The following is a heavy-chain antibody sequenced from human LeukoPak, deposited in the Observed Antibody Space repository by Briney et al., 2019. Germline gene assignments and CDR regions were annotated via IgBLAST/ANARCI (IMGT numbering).Heavy chain of an antibody. V-gene: IGHV3-48*01. CDR3: ARAKRNGFDI. CDR1: GFTFSNYS. J-gene: IGHJ3*02. CDR2: IRSSSTTI. Sequence: GGSLRLSCEASGFTFSNYSMNWVRQAPGKGLEWVSCIRSSSTTIYYADSVKGRFTISRDNAKNSLYLQMNSPRAEDTAVYYCARAKRNGFDIWGQGTMVTVSS.